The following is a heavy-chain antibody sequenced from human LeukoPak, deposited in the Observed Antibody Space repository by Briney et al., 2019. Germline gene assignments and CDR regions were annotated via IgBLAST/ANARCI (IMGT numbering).Heavy chain of an antibody. V-gene: IGHV4-4*07. CDR3: ARGPPPDFDY. CDR1: GDSISSYY. J-gene: IGHJ4*02. Sequence: SETLSLTCSVSGDSISSYYWSWVRQPAGKGLEWIGRIHPSGSTNYSPSLKSRVTLSVDTSKNQFSLKLSPVTAADTAVYYCARGPPPDFDYWGRGTLVTVSS. CDR2: IHPSGST.